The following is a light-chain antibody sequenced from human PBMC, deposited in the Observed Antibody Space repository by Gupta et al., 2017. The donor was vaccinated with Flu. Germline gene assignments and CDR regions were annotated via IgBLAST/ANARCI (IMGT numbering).Light chain of an antibody. CDR3: DTCARNISFV. CDR2: EVY. V-gene: IGLV1-51*01. J-gene: IGLJ3*02. Sequence: QKVTTSCSASASVVGDKVVSWYQQHPGKAPKLLICEVYKRPSRIPDRFSGSKSYNSATLTITGLQAGDEADYYCDTCARNISFVFGGGTKLTVL. CDR1: ASVVGDKV.